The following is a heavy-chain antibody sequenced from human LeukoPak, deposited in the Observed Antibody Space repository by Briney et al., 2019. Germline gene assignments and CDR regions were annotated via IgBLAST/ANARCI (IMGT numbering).Heavy chain of an antibody. D-gene: IGHD3-9*01. CDR1: GFTVSSNY. V-gene: IGHV4-39*01. J-gene: IGHJ4*02. CDR2: IYYSGST. Sequence: GSLRLSCAASGFTVSSNYMSWIRQPPGKGLEWIGSIYYSGSTYYNPSLKSRVTISVDASKNQFSLKLSSVTAADTAVYYCARRHDILTGYYDYWGQGTLVTVSS. CDR3: ARRHDILTGYYDY.